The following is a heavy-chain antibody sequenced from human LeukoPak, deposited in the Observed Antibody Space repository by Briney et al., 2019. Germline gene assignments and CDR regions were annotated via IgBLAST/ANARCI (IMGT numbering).Heavy chain of an antibody. CDR2: ISYDGSNK. D-gene: IGHD4-17*01. V-gene: IGHV3-30*04. CDR3: AREYGDYLGAFDI. Sequence: PGGSLRLSCAASGFTFSSYAMHWVRQAPGKGLEWVAVISYDGSNKYYADSVKGRFTISRDNSKNTLYLQMNSLRAEATAVYYCAREYGDYLGAFDIWGQGTMVTVSS. J-gene: IGHJ3*02. CDR1: GFTFSSYA.